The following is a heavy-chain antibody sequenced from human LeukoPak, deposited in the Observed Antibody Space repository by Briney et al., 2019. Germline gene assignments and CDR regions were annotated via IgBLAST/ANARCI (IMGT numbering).Heavy chain of an antibody. Sequence: GSSVKVSCKASGGTFSSYAISWVRQAPGQGIEWMGGIIPIFGTANYAQKFQGRVTITTDESTSTAYMELSSLRSEDTAVYYCARASREELIDYYYYMDVWGKGTTVTVSS. V-gene: IGHV1-69*05. CDR3: ARASREELIDYYYYMDV. D-gene: IGHD1-26*01. J-gene: IGHJ6*03. CDR1: GGTFSSYA. CDR2: IIPIFGTA.